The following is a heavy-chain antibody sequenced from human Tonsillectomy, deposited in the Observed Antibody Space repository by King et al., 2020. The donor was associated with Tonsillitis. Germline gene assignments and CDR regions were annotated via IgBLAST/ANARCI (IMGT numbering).Heavy chain of an antibody. CDR2: IYHSGST. J-gene: IGHJ6*02. Sequence: QLQESGSGLVKPSQTLSLTCAVSGGSISSGGYSWSWIRQPPGKGLEWIGYIYHSGSTYYNPSLKSRVTISVDRSKNQFSLKLSSVTAADTAVYYCARGDGDNSFYYYYGMDVWGQGTTVTVSS. V-gene: IGHV4-30-2*01. D-gene: IGHD4-17*01. CDR1: GGSISSGGYS. CDR3: ARGDGDNSFYYYYGMDV.